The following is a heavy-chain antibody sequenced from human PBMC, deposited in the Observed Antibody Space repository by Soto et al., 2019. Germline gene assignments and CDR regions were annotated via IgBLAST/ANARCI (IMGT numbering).Heavy chain of an antibody. CDR2: IYSGGYT. CDR3: ATHPGGGGY. CDR1: GFTVSNNY. V-gene: IGHV3-53*01. Sequence: EVQLVESGGGLIQPGGSLRLSCAVSGFTVSNNYMSWVRQAPGKGLEGVSVIYSGGYTAYGDSVKGRFTISRDNSKNTLFPQRKSLGADGPAVDSWATHPGGGGYWGQGTLVTVSS. J-gene: IGHJ4*02. D-gene: IGHD3-10*01.